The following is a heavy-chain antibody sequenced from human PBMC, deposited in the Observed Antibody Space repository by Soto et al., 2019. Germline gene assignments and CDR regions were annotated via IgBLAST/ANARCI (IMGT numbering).Heavy chain of an antibody. CDR1: GFPFATYT. CDR2: LSGSGGST. J-gene: IGHJ4*02. D-gene: IGHD6-19*01. Sequence: GSLRISRPASGFPFATYTMHWVRTAPGQGLEWVSGLSGSGGSTYYAASVKGRFTISRDNSMDTLYLQMNSLRAEDTAVYYCAKASIAVAGSGDFDYWGQGTLVTGSA. V-gene: IGHV3-23*01. CDR3: AKASIAVAGSGDFDY.